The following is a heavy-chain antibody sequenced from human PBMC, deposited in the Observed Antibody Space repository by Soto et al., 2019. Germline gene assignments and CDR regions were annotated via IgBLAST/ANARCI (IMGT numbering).Heavy chain of an antibody. J-gene: IGHJ6*02. Sequence: SLSCAASGCTFSSYGMHWGRQAPGKRLEWVAVISYDGSNKYYADSVKGRFTISRDNSKNTLYLQMNSLRAEDTAVYYCANYYCGSGTIPDPYGIDVWGPGTTVTVSS. CDR3: ANYYCGSGTIPDPYGIDV. CDR2: ISYDGSNK. D-gene: IGHD3-10*01. CDR1: GCTFSSYG. V-gene: IGHV3-30*18.